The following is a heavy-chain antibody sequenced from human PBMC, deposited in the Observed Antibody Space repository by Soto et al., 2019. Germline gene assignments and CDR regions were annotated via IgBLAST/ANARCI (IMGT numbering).Heavy chain of an antibody. V-gene: IGHV1-69*13. CDR2: IIPIFGTA. J-gene: IGHJ4*02. D-gene: IGHD3-22*01. CDR1: GGTFRSYA. CDR3: ARGFYYDSSGYYAYYFDY. Sequence: SVKVSCKASGGTFRSYAISWVRQAPGQGLEWMGGIIPIFGTANYAQKFQGRVTITADESTSTAYMELSSLRSEDTAVYYCARGFYYDSSGYYAYYFDYWGQGTLVTVSS.